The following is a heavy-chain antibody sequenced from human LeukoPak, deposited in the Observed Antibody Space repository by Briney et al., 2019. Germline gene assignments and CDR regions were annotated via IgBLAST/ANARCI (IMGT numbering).Heavy chain of an antibody. J-gene: IGHJ4*02. V-gene: IGHV1-46*01. CDR1: GYTFTSYY. CDR2: INPSGGST. CDR3: ARDSGMVRGTVDY. Sequence: ASVKVSCKSSGYTFTSYYMYWMRQAPGQGLEWKGIINPSGGSTSYAQKFQGRVTMTRDTSTSTVYMELSSLRSEDTAVYYCARDSGMVRGTVDYRGQGTLVTVSS. D-gene: IGHD3-10*01.